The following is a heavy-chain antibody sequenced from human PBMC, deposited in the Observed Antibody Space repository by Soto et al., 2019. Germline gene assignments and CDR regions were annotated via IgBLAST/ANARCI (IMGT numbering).Heavy chain of an antibody. D-gene: IGHD1-20*01. CDR1: GGTFSSYA. V-gene: IGHV1-69*13. CDR2: IIPIFGTA. Sequence: GASVKVSCKASGGTFSSYAISWLRQAPGQGLEWMGGIIPIFGTANYAQKFQGRVTITADESTSTAYMELSSLRSEDTAVYYCARDWGLTGTAGPYYYYYGMDVWGQGTTVTVSS. CDR3: ARDWGLTGTAGPYYYYYGMDV. J-gene: IGHJ6*02.